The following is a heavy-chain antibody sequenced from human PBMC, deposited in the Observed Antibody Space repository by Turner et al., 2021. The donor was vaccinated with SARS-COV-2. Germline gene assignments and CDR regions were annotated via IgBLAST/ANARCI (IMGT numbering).Heavy chain of an antibody. V-gene: IGHV3-30*04. CDR1: GFTFSSYV. CDR2: ISYDGSNK. CDR3: ARDVEAGTSTVTVFDY. J-gene: IGHJ4*02. D-gene: IGHD4-17*01. Sequence: QVQLVESGGGVVQPGRSLRLSCAASGFTFSSYVMHWVRQAPGKGLEWGAVISYDGSNKYYADSVKGRFTISRDNSKNTLYLQMNSLRAEDTAVYYCARDVEAGTSTVTVFDYWGQGTLVTVSS.